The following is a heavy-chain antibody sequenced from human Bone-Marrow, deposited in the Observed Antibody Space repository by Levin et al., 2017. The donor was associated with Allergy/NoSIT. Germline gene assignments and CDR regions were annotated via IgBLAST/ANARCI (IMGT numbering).Heavy chain of an antibody. Sequence: SQTLSLTCAVSGGSISSGGYSWSWIRQPPGKGLEWIGYIYHSGSTYYNPSLKSRVTISVDRSKNQFSLKLSSVTAADTAVYYCARGSDYGDYLNWFDPWGQGTLVTVSS. CDR2: IYHSGST. CDR3: ARGSDYGDYLNWFDP. J-gene: IGHJ5*02. V-gene: IGHV4-30-2*01. CDR1: GGSISSGGYS. D-gene: IGHD4-17*01.